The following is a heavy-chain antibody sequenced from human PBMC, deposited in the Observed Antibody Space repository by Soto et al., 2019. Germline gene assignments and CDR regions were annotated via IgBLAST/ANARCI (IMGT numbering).Heavy chain of an antibody. CDR2: IYYSGST. Sequence: SETLSLTCTVSGGSISSSSYYWGWIRQPPGKGLEWIGSIYYSGSTYYNPSLKSRVTISVDTSKNQFSLKLSSVTAADTAVYYCARRVRFLEWLPYYYYYGMDVWGQGTMVT. D-gene: IGHD3-3*01. J-gene: IGHJ6*02. CDR1: GGSISSSSYY. CDR3: ARRVRFLEWLPYYYYYGMDV. V-gene: IGHV4-39*01.